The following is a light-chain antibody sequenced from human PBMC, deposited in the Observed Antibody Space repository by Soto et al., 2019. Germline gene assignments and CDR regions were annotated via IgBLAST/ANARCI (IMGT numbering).Light chain of an antibody. Sequence: DIQMTQSPSTLSASVGDRVTITCRASQSIKNWLAWYQQKPGEAPKLLIYKASTLESGVPSRFSGSGSGTEFTLTISCLQPDDVAVYFCQQYVSSPMYTFGQGTKLEIK. CDR2: KAS. V-gene: IGKV1-5*03. J-gene: IGKJ2*01. CDR1: QSIKNW. CDR3: QQYVSSPMYT.